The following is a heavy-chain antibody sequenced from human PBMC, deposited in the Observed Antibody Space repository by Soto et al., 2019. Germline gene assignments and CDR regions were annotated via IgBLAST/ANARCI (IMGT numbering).Heavy chain of an antibody. V-gene: IGHV4-39*02. CDR1: GGSISSSSYY. J-gene: IGHJ4*02. Sequence: QLQLQESGPGLVKPSETLSLTCTVSGGSISSSSYYWGWIRQPPGKGLEWIWNIYYSGSAYYNPALKSRVTITVDMSKNTCSLKLSSVTAADTAVYYGASRGVSGPFDYWGQGALVTVSS. CDR2: IYYSGSA. D-gene: IGHD3-10*01. CDR3: ASRGVSGPFDY.